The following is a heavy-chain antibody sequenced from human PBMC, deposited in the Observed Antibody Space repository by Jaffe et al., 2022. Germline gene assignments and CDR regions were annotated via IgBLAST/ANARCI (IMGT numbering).Heavy chain of an antibody. D-gene: IGHD6-13*01. Sequence: QVQLVESGGGVVQPGGSLRLSCAASGFTFSSYGMHWVRQAPGKGLEWVAFIRYDGSNKYYADSVKGRFTISRDNSKNTLYLQMNSLRAEDTAVYYCAKDLLGSSSWYDVGFDYWGQGTLVTVSS. J-gene: IGHJ4*02. V-gene: IGHV3-30*02. CDR3: AKDLLGSSSWYDVGFDY. CDR1: GFTFSSYG. CDR2: IRYDGSNK.